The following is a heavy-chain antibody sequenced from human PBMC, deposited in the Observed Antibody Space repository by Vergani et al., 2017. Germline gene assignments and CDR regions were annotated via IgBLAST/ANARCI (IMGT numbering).Heavy chain of an antibody. CDR2: IKQDGSEK. J-gene: IGHJ6*03. V-gene: IGHV3-7*01. CDR1: GFTVSSNY. Sequence: EVQLLESGGGLVQPGGSLRLSCAASGFTVSSNYMSWVRQAPGKGLEWVANIKQDGSEKYYVDSVKGRFTISRDNAKNSLYLQMNSLRAEDTAVYYCARVSYYYMDVWGKGTTVTVSS. CDR3: ARVSYYYMDV.